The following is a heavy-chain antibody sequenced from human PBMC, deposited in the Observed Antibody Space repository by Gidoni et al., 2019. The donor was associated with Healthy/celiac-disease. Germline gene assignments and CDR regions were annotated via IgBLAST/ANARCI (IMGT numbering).Heavy chain of an antibody. CDR2: ISSNGGST. J-gene: IGHJ4*02. CDR3: VKGVGATPDY. Sequence: EVQLVESGGGLVQPGGSLRPSCSAYGFTFSSYAMHWVRQAPGKGLEYVSAISSNGGSTYYADSVKGRFTISRDNSKNTLYLQMSSLRAEDTAVYYCVKGVGATPDYWGQGTLVTVSS. V-gene: IGHV3-64D*06. CDR1: GFTFSSYA. D-gene: IGHD1-26*01.